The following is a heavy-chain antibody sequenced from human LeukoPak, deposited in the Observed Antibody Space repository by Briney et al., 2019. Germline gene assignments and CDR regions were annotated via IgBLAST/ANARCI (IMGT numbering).Heavy chain of an antibody. CDR3: AKMYYYDSSGYYYRWGDNWFDP. D-gene: IGHD3-22*01. CDR1: GGTFSSYA. CDR2: IIPIFGTA. Sequence: GASVKVSCKASGGTFSSYAISWVRQAPGQGLEWMGGIIPIFGTANYAQKFQGRVTITTDESTSTAYMELSSLRSEDTAVYYCAKMYYYDSSGYYYRWGDNWFDPWGQGTLVTVSS. J-gene: IGHJ5*02. V-gene: IGHV1-69*05.